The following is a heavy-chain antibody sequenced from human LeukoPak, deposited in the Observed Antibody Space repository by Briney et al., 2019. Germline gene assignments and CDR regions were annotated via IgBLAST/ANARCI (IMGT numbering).Heavy chain of an antibody. CDR2: IWYDGSNK. Sequence: TGGSLRLSCAASGFTFSSYGMHWVRQAPGKGLEWVAVIWYDGSNKYYADSVKGRFTISRDNSKNTLYLQMNSLRAEDTAVYYCARAKYGSGSYYYFDYWGQGTLVTVSS. CDR3: ARAKYGSGSYYYFDY. J-gene: IGHJ4*02. V-gene: IGHV3-33*01. CDR1: GFTFSSYG. D-gene: IGHD3-10*01.